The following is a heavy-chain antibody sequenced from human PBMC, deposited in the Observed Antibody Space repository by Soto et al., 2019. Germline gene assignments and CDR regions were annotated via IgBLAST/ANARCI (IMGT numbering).Heavy chain of an antibody. Sequence: QITLKESGPTLEKPTQTLTLTCTFPGFSLTARGVGVGCIRQPPGKALEWLALIYWDDDERYSPSLRSRLTITKDTSRNQVVLTMTNMDPVDTATYYCAHRGYVAECHPNWFDPWGQGALVTVS. D-gene: IGHD3-16*01. CDR2: IYWDDDE. J-gene: IGHJ5*02. CDR3: AHRGYVAECHPNWFDP. V-gene: IGHV2-5*02. CDR1: GFSLTARGVG.